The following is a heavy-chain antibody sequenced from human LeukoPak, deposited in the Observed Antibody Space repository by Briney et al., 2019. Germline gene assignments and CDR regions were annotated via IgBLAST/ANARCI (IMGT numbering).Heavy chain of an antibody. J-gene: IGHJ3*02. D-gene: IGHD2-15*01. CDR1: GGTLSSYA. V-gene: IGHV1-69*13. Sequence: SVKLSCKASGGTLSSYAISWVRQAPGQGLEWMGGIIPIFGTANYAQKFQGRVTITADESTSTAYVELSSLRSADTAVYYCASPSRGYCRGGSCSHAFDIWGQGTMVTVSS. CDR3: ASPSRGYCRGGSCSHAFDI. CDR2: IIPIFGTA.